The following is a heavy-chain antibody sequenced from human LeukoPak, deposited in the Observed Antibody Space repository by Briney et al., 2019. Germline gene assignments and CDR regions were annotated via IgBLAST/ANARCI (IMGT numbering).Heavy chain of an antibody. CDR2: IYYSGST. V-gene: IGHV4-59*08. Sequence: GSLRLSCAASGFTVSSNYMSWIRQPPGKGLEWIGYIYYSGSTNYNPSLKSRVTISVDTSKNQFSLKLSSVTAADTAVYYCARHRDYGDYGWYFDLWGRGTLVTVSS. J-gene: IGHJ2*01. CDR3: ARHRDYGDYGWYFDL. CDR1: GFTVSSNY. D-gene: IGHD4-17*01.